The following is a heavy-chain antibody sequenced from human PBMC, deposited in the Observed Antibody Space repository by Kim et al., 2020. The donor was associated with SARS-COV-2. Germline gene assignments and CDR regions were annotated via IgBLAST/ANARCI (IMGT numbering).Heavy chain of an antibody. Sequence: SETLSLTCTVSGGSISSGGYYWTWIRQHPGRGLEWIGYIHYSGSTYYNPSLKSRVTISVDTSKNQFSLKLSSVTAADTAVYYCALGGSRVYYFDYWGQGTLVTVSS. J-gene: IGHJ4*02. D-gene: IGHD3-10*01. V-gene: IGHV4-31*03. CDR3: ALGGSRVYYFDY. CDR2: IHYSGST. CDR1: GGSISSGGYY.